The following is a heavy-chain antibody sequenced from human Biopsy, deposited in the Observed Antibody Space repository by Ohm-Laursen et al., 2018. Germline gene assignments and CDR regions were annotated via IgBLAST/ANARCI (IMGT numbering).Heavy chain of an antibody. CDR1: GESSSGYF. V-gene: IGHV4-34*01. J-gene: IGHJ6*02. CDR2: INQSGST. Sequence: SDTLSLTWAVSGESSSGYFWNWIRQPPGKGLEWIGEINQSGSTKYNPSLKRRATLSADSSNSQFSLRLTSVTAADTAIYYCARGSGYFKLDVWGQGTTVTVSS. D-gene: IGHD5-12*01. CDR3: ARGSGYFKLDV.